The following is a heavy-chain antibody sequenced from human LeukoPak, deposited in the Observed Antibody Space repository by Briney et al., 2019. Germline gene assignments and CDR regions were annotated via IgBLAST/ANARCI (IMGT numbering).Heavy chain of an antibody. V-gene: IGHV3-30*02. CDR1: GFTFSSYG. CDR2: IRYDGSNK. D-gene: IGHD4-17*01. CDR3: AKESTHYGGGYFDY. Sequence: GGSLRLSCAASGFTFSSYGMHWVRQAPGKALEWVAFIRYDGSNKYYADSVKGRFTISRDNSKNTLYLQMNSLRAEDTAVYYCAKESTHYGGGYFDYWGQGTLVTVSS. J-gene: IGHJ4*02.